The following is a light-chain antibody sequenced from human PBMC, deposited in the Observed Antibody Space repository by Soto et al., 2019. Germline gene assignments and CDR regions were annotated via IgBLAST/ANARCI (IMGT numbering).Light chain of an antibody. Sequence: QSVLTQPASVSGSPGQSITISCTGTSSDVGGYNYVSWYQQHPGKAPKLMIYEVSNRPSGVSNRFSGSKSGNTASLTISGLQAEDEADYYCSSYTYSGTLVVFGGGTKLTVL. CDR1: SSDVGGYNY. J-gene: IGLJ2*01. V-gene: IGLV2-14*01. CDR2: EVS. CDR3: SSYTYSGTLVV.